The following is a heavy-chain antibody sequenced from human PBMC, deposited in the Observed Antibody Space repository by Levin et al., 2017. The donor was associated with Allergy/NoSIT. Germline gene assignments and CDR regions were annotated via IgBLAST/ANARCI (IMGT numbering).Heavy chain of an antibody. CDR1: GFTFSSSA. D-gene: IGHD2-2*01. CDR3: AGPWSTKPFDY. Sequence: PGGSLRLSCAASGFTFSSSAMSWVRQAPGKGLEWVSAISGSGASTYYADSVKGRFTISRDNSENTLYLQMNSLRAEDTAVYYCAGPWSTKPFDYWGQGTLVTVSS. J-gene: IGHJ4*02. V-gene: IGHV3-23*01. CDR2: ISGSGAST.